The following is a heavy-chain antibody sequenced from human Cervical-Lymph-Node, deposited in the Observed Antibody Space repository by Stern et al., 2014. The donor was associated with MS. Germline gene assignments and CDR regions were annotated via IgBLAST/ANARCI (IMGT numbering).Heavy chain of an antibody. CDR1: GVTFSDFW. CDR2: IKQDGSEK. V-gene: IGHV3-7*01. J-gene: IGHJ6*02. Sequence: VQLVESGGGLVQPGGSLRLSCAASGVTFSDFWMGWARQAPGKWPEWVANIKQDGSEKHYVDSVNGRFTISRDNAKKSLFLQMNSLRVEDTAVYYCATGAFWGQGTTVTVSS. CDR3: ATGAF. D-gene: IGHD3-16*01.